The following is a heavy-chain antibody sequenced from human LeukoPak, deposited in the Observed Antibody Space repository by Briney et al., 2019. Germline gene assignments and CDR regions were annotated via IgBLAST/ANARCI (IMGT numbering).Heavy chain of an antibody. V-gene: IGHV3-21*01. J-gene: IGHJ4*02. CDR2: ISSSSSYI. CDR1: GFTFDDYA. CDR3: ARGLFGYSSSWYGFDY. D-gene: IGHD6-13*01. Sequence: GGSLRLSCAASGFTFDDYAMHWGRQAPGKGLEWVSSISSSSSYIYYADSVKGRFTISRDNAKNSLYLQMNSLRAEDTAVYYCARGLFGYSSSWYGFDYWGQGTLVTVSS.